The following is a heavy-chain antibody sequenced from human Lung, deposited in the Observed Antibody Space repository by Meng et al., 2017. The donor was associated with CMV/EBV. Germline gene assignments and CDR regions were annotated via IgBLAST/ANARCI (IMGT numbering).Heavy chain of an antibody. CDR1: GGSISSGGFY. CDR2: IYYSGST. V-gene: IGHV4-31*03. D-gene: IGHD4-17*01. Sequence: VHPQESGPGLVSPSQTLSLTCTVSGGSISSGGFYWSWIRQHPGKGLEWIGYIYYSGSTYYNPSLRSRVAISIDTSKNQFSLKLTSVTAADTAVYFCARTNYGDYNWFDPWGQGTLVTVSS. CDR3: ARTNYGDYNWFDP. J-gene: IGHJ5*02.